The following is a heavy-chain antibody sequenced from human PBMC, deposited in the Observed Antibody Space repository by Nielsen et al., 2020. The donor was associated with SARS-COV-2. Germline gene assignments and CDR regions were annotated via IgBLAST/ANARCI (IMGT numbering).Heavy chain of an antibody. Sequence: SETLSLTCTVSGGSISSYYWSWIRQPPGKGLEWIGYIYYSGSTNYNPSLKSRVTISVDTSKNQFSLKLSSVTAADTAVYYCARDRDDSSGYYYGGVYYYYYYGMDVWGQGTTVTVSS. V-gene: IGHV4-59*01. CDR3: ARDRDDSSGYYYGGVYYYYYYGMDV. D-gene: IGHD3-22*01. CDR2: IYYSGST. J-gene: IGHJ6*02. CDR1: GGSISSYY.